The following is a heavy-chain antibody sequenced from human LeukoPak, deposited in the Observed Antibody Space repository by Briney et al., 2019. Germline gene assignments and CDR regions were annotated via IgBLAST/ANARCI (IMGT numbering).Heavy chain of an antibody. CDR2: MNPNSGNT. D-gene: IGHD3-10*01. CDR1: GYTFTSYD. J-gene: IGHJ5*02. Sequence: ASVKVSCKASGYTFTSYDINWVRQATGQGLEWMGWMNPNSGNTGYAQKFQGRVTMTRNTSISTAYMELSSLRSEDTAVYYCARSLLWFGELLSFNAFDPWGQGTLVTVSS. CDR3: ARSLLWFGELLSFNAFDP. V-gene: IGHV1-8*01.